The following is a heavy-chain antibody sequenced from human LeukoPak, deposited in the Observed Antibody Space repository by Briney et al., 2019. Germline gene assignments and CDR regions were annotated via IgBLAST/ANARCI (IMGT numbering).Heavy chain of an antibody. CDR3: ARAEALKFRDFDY. J-gene: IGHJ4*02. CDR1: GGSISPYY. V-gene: IGHV4-59*01. CDR2: IYYSGTT. Sequence: SETLSLTCSVSGGSISPYYWSWIRQPPGKGLEWIGYIYYSGTTNYNPSLQSRVTISVATSKNQFSLKLSSVTAADTALYYCARAEALKFRDFDYWGQGTLVTVSS.